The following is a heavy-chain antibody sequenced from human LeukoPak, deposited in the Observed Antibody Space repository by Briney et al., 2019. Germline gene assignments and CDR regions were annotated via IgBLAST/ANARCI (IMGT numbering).Heavy chain of an antibody. J-gene: IGHJ5*02. CDR2: ISAYNGNT. Sequence: ASVKVSCKASGYTFTSYGISWVRQAPGQGLEWMGWISAYNGNTNYAQKLQGRVTMTTDTSTSTAYMELRSLRSDDTAVYYCARVHLVGATTHCSLPDNWFDPWGQGTLVTVSS. CDR1: GYTFTSYG. D-gene: IGHD1-26*01. CDR3: ARVHLVGATTHCSLPDNWFDP. V-gene: IGHV1-18*01.